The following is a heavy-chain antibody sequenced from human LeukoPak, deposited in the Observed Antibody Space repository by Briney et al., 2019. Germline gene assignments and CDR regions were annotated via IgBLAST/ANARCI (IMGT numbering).Heavy chain of an antibody. CDR2: IKQDGSEK. CDR3: ARSRDYFYY. Sequence: TGGSLRLSCAASGFTFSTYWMSWVRQAPGKGLEWAANIKQDGSEKNYVDSVEGRFTISRDNAKNSLYLQMNSLRAEDTAVYYCARSRDYFYYWGQGTLVTVSS. CDR1: GFTFSTYW. J-gene: IGHJ4*02. V-gene: IGHV3-7*04.